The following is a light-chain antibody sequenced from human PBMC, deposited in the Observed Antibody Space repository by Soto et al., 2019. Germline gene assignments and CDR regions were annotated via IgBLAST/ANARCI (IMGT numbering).Light chain of an antibody. CDR3: QLWDSNSDHVV. CDR2: DDR. V-gene: IGLV3-21*02. Sequence: SYELTQPPSVSVAPGQTARITCGGTHIGRKSVHWYQQKPGQAPGVVVYDDRDRPSGIPERFSGSNSGNTAALTISRVEAGDEADYYCQLWDSNSDHVVFGGGPKLTVL. J-gene: IGLJ2*01. CDR1: HIGRKS.